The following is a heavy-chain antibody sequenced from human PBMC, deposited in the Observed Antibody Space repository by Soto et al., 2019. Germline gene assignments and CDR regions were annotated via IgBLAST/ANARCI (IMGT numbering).Heavy chain of an antibody. CDR3: ARGYSSSSVSWFDP. CDR2: IIPIFGTA. CDR1: GGTFSSYA. D-gene: IGHD6-6*01. J-gene: IGHJ5*02. Sequence: VSCKASGGTFSSYAISWVRQAPGQGLEWMGGIIPIFGTANYAQKFQGRVTITADESTSTAYMELSSLGSEDTAVYYCARGYSSSSVSWFDPWGQGTLVTVSS. V-gene: IGHV1-69*01.